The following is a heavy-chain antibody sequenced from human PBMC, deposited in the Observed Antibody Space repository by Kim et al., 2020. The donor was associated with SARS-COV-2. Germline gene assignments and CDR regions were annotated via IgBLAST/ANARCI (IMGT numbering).Heavy chain of an antibody. Sequence: GSLRLFCAASGFTFSSYAMSWVRQAPDKGLEWVSGMSASGVNTHYADSVKGRFTISRDNSRSTLYLQMKSLRAEDTALYYCVKDSWGIAVAGTGDHWGQGTLVTVSS. CDR3: VKDSWGIAVAGTGDH. CDR2: MSASGVNT. V-gene: IGHV3-23*01. CDR1: GFTFSSYA. D-gene: IGHD6-19*01. J-gene: IGHJ4*02.